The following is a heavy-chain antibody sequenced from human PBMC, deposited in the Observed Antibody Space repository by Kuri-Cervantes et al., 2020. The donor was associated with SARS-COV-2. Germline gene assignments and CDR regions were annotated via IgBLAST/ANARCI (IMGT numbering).Heavy chain of an antibody. D-gene: IGHD5-18*01. V-gene: IGHV1-2*02. Sequence: ASVKVSCKASGYTFTGYYMHWVRQAPRQGLEWMGWINPNSGGTNYAQKFQGRVTMTRDTSISTAYMELSRLRSDDTAVYYCARGLTLEGDSYGYHYWGQGTLVTVSS. CDR2: INPNSGGT. CDR1: GYTFTGYY. CDR3: ARGLTLEGDSYGYHY. J-gene: IGHJ4*02.